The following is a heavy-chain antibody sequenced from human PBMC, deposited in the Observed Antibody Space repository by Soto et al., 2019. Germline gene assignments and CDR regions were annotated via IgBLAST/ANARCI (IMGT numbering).Heavy chain of an antibody. J-gene: IGHJ6*02. CDR2: IRGFSPYT. CDR1: GFTFRTYT. V-gene: IGHV3-21*01. Sequence: GGSLRLSCVASGFTFRTYTMNWVRQAPGKGLEWVSGIRGFSPYTFYAESVKGRFTISRDNAKNSLYLQMNSLGVEDTAVYYCARDRGYAAPEYYYNAMDVWGQGTTVTVSS. CDR3: ARDRGYAAPEYYYNAMDV. D-gene: IGHD2-15*01.